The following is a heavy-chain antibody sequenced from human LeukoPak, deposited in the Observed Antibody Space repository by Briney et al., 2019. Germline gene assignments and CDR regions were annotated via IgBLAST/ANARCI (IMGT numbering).Heavy chain of an antibody. V-gene: IGHV3-48*03. CDR1: GFSFSTSD. J-gene: IGHJ6*02. CDR2: ISGSGSAI. CDR3: ARADV. Sequence: QPGGSPRLSCAASGFSFSTSDMNWVRQAPGKGLEWVSYISGSGSAIYYADSVKGRFTISRDNAKSSLFLQMNSLRAEDTAVYYCARADVWGQGTTVTVSS.